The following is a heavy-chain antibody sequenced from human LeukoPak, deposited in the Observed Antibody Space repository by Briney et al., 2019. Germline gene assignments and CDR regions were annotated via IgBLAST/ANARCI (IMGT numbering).Heavy chain of an antibody. Sequence: GGSLRLSCAASGFTFSNYAMSWVRQPPGKGLEWVSAISGSGDSTYYADSAKGRFTISRDNSKNTLYLQMNSLTAEDTAVYYCAKASYGTSWDFDLWGRGTLVTVSS. V-gene: IGHV3-23*01. CDR3: AKASYGTSWDFDL. D-gene: IGHD4-17*01. CDR1: GFTFSNYA. CDR2: ISGSGDST. J-gene: IGHJ2*01.